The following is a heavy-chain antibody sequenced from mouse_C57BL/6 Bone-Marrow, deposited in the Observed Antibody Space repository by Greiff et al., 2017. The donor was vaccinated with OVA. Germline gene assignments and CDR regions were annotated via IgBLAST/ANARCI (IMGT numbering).Heavy chain of an antibody. J-gene: IGHJ4*01. CDR2: IYPGSGNT. V-gene: IGHV1-76*01. CDR1: GYTFTDYY. CDR3: ARLEYYYGSSYYYAMDY. Sequence: QVQLKESGAELVRPGASVKLSCKASGYTFTDYYINWVKQRPGQGLEWIARIYPGSGNTYYNEKFKGKATLTAEKSSSTAYMQLSSLTSEDSAVYFCARLEYYYGSSYYYAMDYWGQGTSVTVSS. D-gene: IGHD1-1*01.